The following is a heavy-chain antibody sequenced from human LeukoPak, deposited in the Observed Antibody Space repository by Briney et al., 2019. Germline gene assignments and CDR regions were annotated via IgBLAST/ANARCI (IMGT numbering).Heavy chain of an antibody. CDR2: ISYGGSNK. V-gene: IGHV3-30*18. D-gene: IGHD3-22*01. Sequence: TGGSLRLSCAAAGFTFSTYSTDWVRQAPGKGLEWVAVISYGGSNKYYADSVKGRFTISRDNSKNTLYLQMNSLRAEDTAVYYCAKEIRITMIVVVNDAFDIWGQGTMVTVSS. CDR3: AKEIRITMIVVVNDAFDI. J-gene: IGHJ3*02. CDR1: GFTFSTYS.